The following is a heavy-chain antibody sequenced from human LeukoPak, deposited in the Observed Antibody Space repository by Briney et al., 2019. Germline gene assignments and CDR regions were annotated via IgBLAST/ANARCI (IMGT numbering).Heavy chain of an antibody. CDR1: GFTFSSYA. CDR3: SVMHRYYDGSGYWVQ. D-gene: IGHD3-22*01. CDR2: ISTNGGST. V-gene: IGHV3-23*01. Sequence: PGGSLRLSCEASGFTFSSYAMSWVRQAPGKGLEWGSGISTNGGSTAYADSGKGRLTISKENTRNMLYMEMNSPRAEDTAVYYCSVMHRYYDGSGYWVQWGQGTLVTVSS. J-gene: IGHJ4*02.